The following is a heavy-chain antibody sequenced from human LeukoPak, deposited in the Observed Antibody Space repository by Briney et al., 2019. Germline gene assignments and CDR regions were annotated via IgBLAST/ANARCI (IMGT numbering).Heavy chain of an antibody. CDR1: GFTFRNFG. V-gene: IGHV3-33*01. CDR3: VRDRGGYHYFDY. Sequence: PGTSLRLSCAASGFTFRNFGMHWVRQAPGKGLEWVAIIWYDGSKSYYADPVKDRFTFSRDNSKNTVYLQMNGLRADDTAVYFCVRDRGGYHYFDYWGQGTLVTVSS. CDR2: IWYDGSKS. J-gene: IGHJ4*02. D-gene: IGHD3-16*02.